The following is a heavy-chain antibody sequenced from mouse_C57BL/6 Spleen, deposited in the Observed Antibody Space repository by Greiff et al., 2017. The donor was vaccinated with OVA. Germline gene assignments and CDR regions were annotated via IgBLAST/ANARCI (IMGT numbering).Heavy chain of an antibody. J-gene: IGHJ4*01. CDR2: INPNNGGT. CDR3: ARHRYGYAMDY. Sequence: VQLQQSGPELVKPGASVKISCKASGYTFTDYYMNWVKQSHGKSLEWLGDINPNNGGTSYNQKFKGKATLTVDKSSSTAYMELRSLTSEDSAVYYCARHRYGYAMDYWGQGTSVTVSS. CDR1: GYTFTDYY. D-gene: IGHD1-1*01. V-gene: IGHV1-26*01.